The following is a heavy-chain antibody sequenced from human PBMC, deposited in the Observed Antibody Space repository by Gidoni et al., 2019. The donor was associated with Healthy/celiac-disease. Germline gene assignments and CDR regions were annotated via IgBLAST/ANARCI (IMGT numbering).Heavy chain of an antibody. J-gene: IGHJ4*02. V-gene: IGHV3-30-3*01. Sequence: QVQLVESGGGVVQPGRSRRLSCAASGFTLSSYAMHWVRQAPGKGLEWVAVISYDGSNKYYADSVKGRFTISRDNSKNTLYLQMNSLRAEDTAVYYCARDRYSYGLSDFDYWGQGTLVTVSS. D-gene: IGHD5-18*01. CDR2: ISYDGSNK. CDR3: ARDRYSYGLSDFDY. CDR1: GFTLSSYA.